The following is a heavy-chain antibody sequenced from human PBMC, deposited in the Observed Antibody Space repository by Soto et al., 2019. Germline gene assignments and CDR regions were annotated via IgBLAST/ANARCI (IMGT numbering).Heavy chain of an antibody. J-gene: IGHJ4*02. CDR2: INPNSGGT. D-gene: IGHD3-9*01. V-gene: IGHV1-2*04. Sequence: ASVKVSCKASGYTFTGYYMHWVRQAPGQGLEWMGWINPNSGGTNYAQKFQGWVTMTRDTSISTAYMELSRLRSDDTAVYYCARAPWTNYDILTGQFDYWGQGTLVTVSS. CDR3: ARAPWTNYDILTGQFDY. CDR1: GYTFTGYY.